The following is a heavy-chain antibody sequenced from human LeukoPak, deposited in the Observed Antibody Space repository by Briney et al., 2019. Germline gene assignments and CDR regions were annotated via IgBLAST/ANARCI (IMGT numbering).Heavy chain of an antibody. J-gene: IGHJ4*02. Sequence: GASVKVSCKASGGTFSSYAISWVRQAPGQGLEWMGGIIPIFGTANYAQKFQGRVTITTDESTSTAYMELSSLRSEDTAVYYCATNGGWLQFVGWGQGPLVTVSS. D-gene: IGHD5-24*01. V-gene: IGHV1-69*05. CDR2: IIPIFGTA. CDR3: ATNGGWLQFVG. CDR1: GGTFSSYA.